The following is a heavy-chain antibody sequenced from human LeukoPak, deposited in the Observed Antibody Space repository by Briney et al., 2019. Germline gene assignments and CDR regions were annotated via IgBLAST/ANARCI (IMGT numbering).Heavy chain of an antibody. D-gene: IGHD1-26*01. CDR1: GFTFDDYA. CDR3: ARGYSGSYYVSDY. Sequence: GRSLRLSCAASGFTFDDYAMHWVRQAPGKGLEWVSGISWNSGNIGYADSVKGRSTVSRDNAKNSLYLQMNSLRAEDTALYYCARGYSGSYYVSDYWGQGTLVTVSS. J-gene: IGHJ4*02. V-gene: IGHV3-9*01. CDR2: ISWNSGNI.